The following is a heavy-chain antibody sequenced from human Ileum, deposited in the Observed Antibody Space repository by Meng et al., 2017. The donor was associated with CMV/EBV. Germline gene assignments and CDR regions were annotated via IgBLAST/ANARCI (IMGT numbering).Heavy chain of an antibody. Sequence: RVSCENSGYTFTVYTIHWARQAPGQGLEWMGRINTNSGDTFYAQKFRGRVTMTRDTSIRTVFMELSGLQSHDTAIYYCARDNWGSDYWGQGTLVTVSS. CDR1: GYTFTVYT. J-gene: IGHJ4*02. CDR3: ARDNWGSDY. CDR2: INTNSGDT. V-gene: IGHV1-2*06. D-gene: IGHD7-27*01.